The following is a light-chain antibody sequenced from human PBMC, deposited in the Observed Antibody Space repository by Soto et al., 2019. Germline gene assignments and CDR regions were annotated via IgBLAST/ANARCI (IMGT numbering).Light chain of an antibody. CDR3: SSYTSSSTRV. CDR2: EVS. J-gene: IGLJ3*02. Sequence: QSALTQPASVSGSPGQSITISCTGTSSDVGGYNYVSWYQQHPGKAPKLMIYEVSNRPSGVSNRFSGSKSGNTASLTISGLQAEDEADYDCSSYTSSSTRVFGGGTKLT. CDR1: SSDVGGYNY. V-gene: IGLV2-14*01.